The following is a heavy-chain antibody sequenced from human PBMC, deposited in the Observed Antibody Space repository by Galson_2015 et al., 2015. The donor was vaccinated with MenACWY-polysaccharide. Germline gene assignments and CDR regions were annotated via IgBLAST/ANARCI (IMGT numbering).Heavy chain of an antibody. D-gene: IGHD2-2*01. CDR3: ARDYCSRTSCSGMDV. Sequence: SLRLSCAASGFTFSSYAMHWVRQAPGKGLEWVAVISYDATNKYYADSVKGRFTISRDNSKSTLYLQMNSLGAEDTAVYYCARDYCSRTSCSGMDVWGRGTTVTVSS. CDR1: GFTFSSYA. J-gene: IGHJ6*02. V-gene: IGHV3-30-3*01. CDR2: ISYDATNK.